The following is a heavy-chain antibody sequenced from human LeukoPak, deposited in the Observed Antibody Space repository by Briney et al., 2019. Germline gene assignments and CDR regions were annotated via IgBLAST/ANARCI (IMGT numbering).Heavy chain of an antibody. V-gene: IGHV1-69*13. Sequence: GASVKVSCKAYGYTFTNYGISWVRQAPGQGLEWMGGIIPIFSTANYAQKFQGRVTITADESTSTAYMELSSLRSEDTAVYYCARAPGYSSGWYFDYWGQGTLVTVSS. CDR3: ARAPGYSSGWYFDY. D-gene: IGHD6-19*01. J-gene: IGHJ4*02. CDR1: GYTFTNYG. CDR2: IIPIFSTA.